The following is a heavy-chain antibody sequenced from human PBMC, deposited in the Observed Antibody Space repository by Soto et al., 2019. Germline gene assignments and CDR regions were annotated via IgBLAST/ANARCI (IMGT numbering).Heavy chain of an antibody. Sequence: GGSLRLSCAASGFTVSSNYMSWVRQAPGKGLEWVSVIYSGGSTYYADSVKCRFTISRDNSKNTLYLQMNSLRAEDTAVYYCARLVGFHGRKSSTSQVGVYWGQGTLVNFYS. CDR1: GFTVSSNY. CDR2: IYSGGST. V-gene: IGHV3-53*01. D-gene: IGHD2-2*01. CDR3: ARLVGFHGRKSSTSQVGVY. J-gene: IGHJ4*02.